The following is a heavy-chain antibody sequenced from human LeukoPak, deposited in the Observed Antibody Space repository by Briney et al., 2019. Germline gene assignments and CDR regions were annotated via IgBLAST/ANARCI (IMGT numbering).Heavy chain of an antibody. J-gene: IGHJ6*02. V-gene: IGHV1-3*01. CDR3: ARSTVAGMASNGMDV. Sequence: ASVMVSCKASGYTFTSYAMHWVRQAPGQRLEWMGWINAGNGNTKYSQKFQGRVTITRDTSASTAYMELSSLRSEDTAVYYCARSTVAGMASNGMDVWGQGTTVTVTS. D-gene: IGHD6-13*01. CDR1: GYTFTSYA. CDR2: INAGNGNT.